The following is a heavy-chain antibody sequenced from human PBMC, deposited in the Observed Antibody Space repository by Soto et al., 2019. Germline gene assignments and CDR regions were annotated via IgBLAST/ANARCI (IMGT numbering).Heavy chain of an antibody. V-gene: IGHV4-39*01. CDR1: GGSISSSSYY. CDR2: IYYSGST. J-gene: IGHJ4*02. D-gene: IGHD4-17*01. Sequence: PSETLSLTCTVSGGSISSSSYYWGWIRQPPGKGLEWIGSIYYSGSTYYNPSLKSRVTISVDTSKNQFSLKLSSVTAADTAVYYCARWGRGAPNYGDRHFDYWGQGTLVTVSS. CDR3: ARWGRGAPNYGDRHFDY.